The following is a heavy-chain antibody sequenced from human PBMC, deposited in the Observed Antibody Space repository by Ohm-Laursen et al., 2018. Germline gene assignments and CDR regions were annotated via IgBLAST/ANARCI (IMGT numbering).Heavy chain of an antibody. CDR1: GFIFSSYW. D-gene: IGHD5-18*01. J-gene: IGHJ4*02. CDR2: ISWNSGSI. Sequence: SLRLSCAASGFIFSSYWMHWVRQAPGKGLEWVSGISWNSGSIGYADSVKGRLTISRDNAKNSLYLQMNSLRAEDTALYYCAKVRYSSGYFDYWGQGTLVTVSS. V-gene: IGHV3-9*01. CDR3: AKVRYSSGYFDY.